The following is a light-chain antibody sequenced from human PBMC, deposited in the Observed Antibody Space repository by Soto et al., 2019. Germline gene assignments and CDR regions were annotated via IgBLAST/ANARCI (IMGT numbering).Light chain of an antibody. CDR3: AAGDDSLNGYV. V-gene: IGLV1-44*01. Sequence: QSVLAQPPSASGTPGQRVTISCSGGSSNIGSNTVNWYKQLPGTAPKLLIYSNSQRPSWLPDRFSGSKSGTSASLAISGLQSEDEADYYCAAGDDSLNGYVFGTGTKVNVL. J-gene: IGLJ1*01. CDR1: SSNIGSNT. CDR2: SNS.